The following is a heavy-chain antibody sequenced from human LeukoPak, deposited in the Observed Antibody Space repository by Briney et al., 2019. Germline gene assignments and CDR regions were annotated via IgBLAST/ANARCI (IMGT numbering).Heavy chain of an antibody. V-gene: IGHV3-48*03. J-gene: IGHJ4*02. Sequence: PGGSLRLSCAASGFTFSSYEMNWVRQAPGKGLEWVSYISSSGSTIYYADSVKGRFTISRDNAKNSLYLQMNSLRAEDTAVYYCARGRGGGSGSYSRVYIDYWGQGTLVTVSS. CDR2: ISSSGSTI. CDR1: GFTFSSYE. CDR3: ARGRGGGSGSYSRVYIDY. D-gene: IGHD3-10*01.